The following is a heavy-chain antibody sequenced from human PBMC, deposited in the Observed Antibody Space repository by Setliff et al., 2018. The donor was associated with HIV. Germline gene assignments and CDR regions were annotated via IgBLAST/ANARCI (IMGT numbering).Heavy chain of an antibody. Sequence: SETLSLTCTVSGGSISDTHYTWIRQTPGKGLEWIGLMHVSRETNYNPSLESRVTISMDTSKNQFSLKLSSVTAADTALYFCARHGRSYDSGRWYNWFDSWGQGTPVTVSS. D-gene: IGHD3-10*01. J-gene: IGHJ5*01. V-gene: IGHV4-59*08. CDR1: GGSISDTH. CDR3: ARHGRSYDSGRWYNWFDS. CDR2: MHVSRET.